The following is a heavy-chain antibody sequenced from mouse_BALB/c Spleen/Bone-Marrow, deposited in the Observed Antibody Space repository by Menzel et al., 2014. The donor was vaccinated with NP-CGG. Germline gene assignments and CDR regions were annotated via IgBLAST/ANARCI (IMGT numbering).Heavy chain of an antibody. CDR3: GSGPAWFAY. V-gene: IGHV1-37*01. J-gene: IGHJ3*01. CDR2: INPYNGDT. Sequence: EVMLVESGPELVKPGASVKISCKASGYSFTGYFMNWVKQSHGKSLEWIGRINPYNGDTLYNQKFKGKATLTVDKSSSTAHMELLSLTSEDSAVYYCGSGPAWFAYWGQGTLVTVSA. CDR1: GYSFTGYF.